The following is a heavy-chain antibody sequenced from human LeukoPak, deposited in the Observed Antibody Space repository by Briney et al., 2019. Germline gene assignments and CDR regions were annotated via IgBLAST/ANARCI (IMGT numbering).Heavy chain of an antibody. Sequence: TLGGSLRLSCAASGFTFSSYSMNWVCQAPGKGLEWVSSISSSSSYIYYADSVKGRFTISRDNAKNSLYLQMNSLRAEDTAVYYCASKAAAAAFDIWGQGTMVTVSS. CDR1: GFTFSSYS. CDR2: ISSSSSYI. CDR3: ASKAAAAAFDI. V-gene: IGHV3-21*01. J-gene: IGHJ3*02. D-gene: IGHD2/OR15-2a*01.